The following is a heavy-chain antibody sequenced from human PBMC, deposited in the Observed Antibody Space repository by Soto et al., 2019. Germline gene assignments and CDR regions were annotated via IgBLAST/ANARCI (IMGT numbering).Heavy chain of an antibody. V-gene: IGHV4-30-4*01. Sequence: PSETLSLTCTVSCGSISSGDYYWSWIRQPPGKGLEWIGYIYYSGSTYYNPSLKSRVTISVDTSKNQFSLKLSSVTAADTAVYYCARDQSYGDYYYGMDVWGQGTTVTVSS. CDR1: CGSISSGDYY. D-gene: IGHD4-17*01. J-gene: IGHJ6*02. CDR3: ARDQSYGDYYYGMDV. CDR2: IYYSGST.